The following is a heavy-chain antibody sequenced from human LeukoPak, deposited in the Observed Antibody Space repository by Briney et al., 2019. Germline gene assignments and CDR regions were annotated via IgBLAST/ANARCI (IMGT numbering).Heavy chain of an antibody. D-gene: IGHD4-17*01. V-gene: IGHV1-24*01. Sequence: ASVKVSCKVSGYTLSDLAMHWVRQAPGKGLEWMGGLYPEDGEAIYAQPLQGRVTMTEDTSSDIAYMVLSSLRSEDTAVYYCATRNFGDYGAFDIWGQGTMVTVSS. CDR2: LYPEDGEA. CDR1: GYTLSDLA. CDR3: ATRNFGDYGAFDI. J-gene: IGHJ3*02.